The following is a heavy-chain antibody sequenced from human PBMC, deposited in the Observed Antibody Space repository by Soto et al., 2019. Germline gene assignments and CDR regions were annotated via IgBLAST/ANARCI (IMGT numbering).Heavy chain of an antibody. CDR1: GFTFSSYA. V-gene: IGHV3-30-3*01. D-gene: IGHD2-2*01. Sequence: HPGGSLRLSCAASGFTFSSYAMKWVRQAPGKGLEWVAVISFDGSNKYYADSVKGRFTISRDNSKNTLYLQMNSLRAEDTAVYFCARGPSSLTRFDYWGQGT. J-gene: IGHJ4*02. CDR3: ARGPSSLTRFDY. CDR2: ISFDGSNK.